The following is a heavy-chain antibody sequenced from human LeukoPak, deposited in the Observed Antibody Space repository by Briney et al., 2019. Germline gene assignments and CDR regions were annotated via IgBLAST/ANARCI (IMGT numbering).Heavy chain of an antibody. V-gene: IGHV3-23*01. CDR3: AKDLSRAVAADWFDP. Sequence: GGSLRLSCAASGFTFSNYDMSWVRQAPGKGLQWVSSISDSGGSTYYADSVKGRFTISRDNSKDTLYLQMTNLRAADTAVYYCAKDLSRAVAADWFDPWDQGSLVTVSS. CDR1: GFTFSNYD. J-gene: IGHJ5*02. D-gene: IGHD6-19*01. CDR2: ISDSGGST.